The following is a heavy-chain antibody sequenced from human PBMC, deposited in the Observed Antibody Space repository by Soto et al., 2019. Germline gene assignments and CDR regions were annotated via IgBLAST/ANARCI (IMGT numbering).Heavy chain of an antibody. Sequence: EVQLLESGGGLVQPGGSLRLSCAASGFPFSRCAMNWVRQAPGKGLEWVSTISHSDHSTYYADSVKGRFTVSGDNSENTLYLQMNGLRAEDTAIYYCAKRGGDSGWGDFDSWGQGILVTVSS. CDR1: GFPFSRCA. CDR3: AKRGGDSGWGDFDS. V-gene: IGHV3-23*01. CDR2: ISHSDHST. D-gene: IGHD6-19*01. J-gene: IGHJ4*02.